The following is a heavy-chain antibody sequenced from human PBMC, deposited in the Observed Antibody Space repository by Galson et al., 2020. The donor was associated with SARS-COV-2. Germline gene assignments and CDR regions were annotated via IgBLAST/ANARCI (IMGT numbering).Heavy chain of an antibody. CDR2: ISYDGSNK. CDR3: AARIVGATKREYYYYYGMDV. V-gene: IGHV3-30*03. J-gene: IGHJ6*02. Sequence: TGGSLRLSCAASGFTFSSYGMHWVRQAPGKGLEWVAVISYDGSNKYYADSVKGRFTISRDNSKNTLYLQMNSLRAEDTAVYYCAARIVGATKREYYYYYGMDVWGQGTTVTVSS. D-gene: IGHD1-26*01. CDR1: GFTFSSYG.